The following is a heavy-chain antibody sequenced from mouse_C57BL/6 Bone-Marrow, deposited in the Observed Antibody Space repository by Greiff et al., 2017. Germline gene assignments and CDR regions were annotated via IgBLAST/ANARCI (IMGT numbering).Heavy chain of an antibody. V-gene: IGHV1-64*01. CDR3: ARSMMVTRDFAY. Sequence: VQLQQPGAELVKPGASVKLSCKASGYTFTSYWMHWVKQRPGQGLEWIGMIHPNSGSTNYNEKFKSKATLTVDKSSSTDYMQLSSLTSEDSAVYYCARSMMVTRDFAYWGQGTLVTVSA. CDR2: IHPNSGST. J-gene: IGHJ3*01. CDR1: GYTFTSYW. D-gene: IGHD2-3*01.